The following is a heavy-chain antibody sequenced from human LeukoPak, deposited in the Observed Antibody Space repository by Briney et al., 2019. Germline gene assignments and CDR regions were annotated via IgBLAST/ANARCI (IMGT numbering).Heavy chain of an antibody. Sequence: ASVKVSCKVSGYTLTELSMHWVRQAPGKGLEWMGGFDPEDGETIYAQKFQGRVTMTEDTSTDTAYMELSSLRSEDTAVYHCATDRSSSWYGGYWYFDLWGRGTLVTVSS. CDR3: ATDRSSSWYGGYWYFDL. J-gene: IGHJ2*01. CDR1: GYTLTELS. D-gene: IGHD6-13*01. CDR2: FDPEDGET. V-gene: IGHV1-24*01.